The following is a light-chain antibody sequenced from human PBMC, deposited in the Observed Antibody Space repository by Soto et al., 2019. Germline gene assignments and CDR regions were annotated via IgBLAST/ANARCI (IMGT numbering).Light chain of an antibody. Sequence: QSALTQPASVSGSPGQSITISCTGTSSDVGGYNYVSWYQQHPGKAPKLMIYEVSNRSSGVSNRFSGSKSGNTASLTISGLQAEDEADYYCSSYTSSSTSHVVFGGGTQLTVL. CDR3: SSYTSSSTSHVV. J-gene: IGLJ2*01. V-gene: IGLV2-14*01. CDR1: SSDVGGYNY. CDR2: EVS.